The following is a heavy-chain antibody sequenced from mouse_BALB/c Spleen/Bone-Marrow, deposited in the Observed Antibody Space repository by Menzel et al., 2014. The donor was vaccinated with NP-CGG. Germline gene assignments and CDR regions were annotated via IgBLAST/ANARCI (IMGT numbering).Heavy chain of an antibody. CDR2: IWAGGST. Sequence: VQLVESGPGLVAPSQSLSITCTVSGFSLTSYGVHWVRQPPGKVLEWLGVIWAGGSTNYNSALMSRLSISKDNSKSQVFLKMNSLQTDGTAMYYCARGSYYEGAMDYWGQGTSVTVSS. J-gene: IGHJ4*01. CDR3: ARGSYYEGAMDY. D-gene: IGHD1-1*01. CDR1: GFSLTSYG. V-gene: IGHV2-9*02.